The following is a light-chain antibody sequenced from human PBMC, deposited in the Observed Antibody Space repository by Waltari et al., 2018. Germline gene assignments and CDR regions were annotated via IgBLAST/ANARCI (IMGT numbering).Light chain of an antibody. CDR1: ILAKKY. CDR2: KDN. V-gene: IGLV3-27*01. Sequence: SYDLTQPSSVSVSPGQTARITCSGDILAKKYGRWFQQKPGQAPVQVIYKDNERPSGIPERFPCSSSGTTVTLTISGAHVDDEADYYCYSAADNALGVFGGGTKLTV. CDR3: YSAADNALGV. J-gene: IGLJ3*02.